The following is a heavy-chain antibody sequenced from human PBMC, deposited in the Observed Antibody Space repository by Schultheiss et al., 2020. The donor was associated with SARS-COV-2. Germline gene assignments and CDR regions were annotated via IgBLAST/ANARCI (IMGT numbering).Heavy chain of an antibody. V-gene: IGHV3-21*01. CDR2: ISSSSSYI. CDR3: ARLGDYGDPEDAFDI. Sequence: GGSLRLSCAASGFTFSSYSMNWVRQAPGKGLEWVSSISSSSSYIYYADSVKGRFTISRDNAKNSLYLQMNSLRAEDTAVYYCARLGDYGDPEDAFDIWGQGTMVTVSS. D-gene: IGHD4-17*01. CDR1: GFTFSSYS. J-gene: IGHJ3*02.